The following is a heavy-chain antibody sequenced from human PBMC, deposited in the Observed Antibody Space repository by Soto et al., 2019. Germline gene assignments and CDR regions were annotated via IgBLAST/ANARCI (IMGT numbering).Heavy chain of an antibody. V-gene: IGHV4-31*03. J-gene: IGHJ5*02. CDR1: GDSIVSGGYY. Sequence: PAETLSLTCSVSGDSIVSGGYYWVWIRQHPGKGLELIGYIFYSGSTYYIPSLKSRVTISVDTSKNQFSLKLSSVTAADTAVYYCAREAVTPATTNWFDPWGQGTLVTVSS. CDR3: AREAVTPATTNWFDP. CDR2: IFYSGST. D-gene: IGHD4-17*01.